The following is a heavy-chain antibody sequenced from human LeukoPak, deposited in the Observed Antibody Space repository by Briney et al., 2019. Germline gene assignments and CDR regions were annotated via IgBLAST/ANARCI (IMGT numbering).Heavy chain of an antibody. CDR1: GFTFSSYS. CDR2: ISSSSSTI. Sequence: GGSLRLSCAASGFTFSSYSMNWVRRAPGKGLEWVSYISSSSSTIYYADSVKGRFTISRHNAKNSLYLQMNSLRAEDAAVYYCARDRGVRGPWGQGTLVTVSS. J-gene: IGHJ4*02. D-gene: IGHD3-10*01. V-gene: IGHV3-48*01. CDR3: ARDRGVRGP.